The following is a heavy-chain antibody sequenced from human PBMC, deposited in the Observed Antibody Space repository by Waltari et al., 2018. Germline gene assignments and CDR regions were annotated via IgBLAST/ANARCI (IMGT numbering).Heavy chain of an antibody. D-gene: IGHD1-20*01. CDR3: AKAPWSRGYKGYFDY. J-gene: IGHJ4*02. CDR1: GFTFSSYA. CDR2: ISGSGGST. V-gene: IGHV3-23*01. Sequence: EVQLLESGGGLVQPGGSLRLSCAASGFTFSSYAMSWVRQAPGTGREWVSAISGSGGSTYYADSVKGRFTISRDNSKNTLYLQMNSRRAEDTAVYYCAKAPWSRGYKGYFDYWGQGTLVTVSS.